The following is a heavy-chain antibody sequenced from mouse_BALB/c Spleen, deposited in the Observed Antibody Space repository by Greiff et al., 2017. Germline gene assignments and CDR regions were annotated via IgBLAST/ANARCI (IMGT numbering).Heavy chain of an antibody. CDR1: GYTFTSYT. Sequence: VQLQESGAELARPGASVKMSCKASGYTFTSYTMHWVKQRPGQGLEWIGYINPSSGYTNYNQKFKDKATLTADKSSSTAYMQLSSLTSEDSAVYYCAPMITTGFAYWGQGTLVTVSA. V-gene: IGHV1-4*01. D-gene: IGHD2-4*01. J-gene: IGHJ3*01. CDR2: INPSSGYT. CDR3: APMITTGFAY.